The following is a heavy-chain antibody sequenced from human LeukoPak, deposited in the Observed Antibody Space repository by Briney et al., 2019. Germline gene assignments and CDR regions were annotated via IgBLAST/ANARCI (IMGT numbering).Heavy chain of an antibody. CDR1: GGSIRSSRHY. CDR3: MPPSLAP. CDR2: INSTGRA. Sequence: PSETLSLTCTVSGGSIRSSRHYWGWIRQPPGKGLEWIGSINSTGRAYYNPSLKSRVTISVDTSKNQFSLNLSSVTAADTAVYYCMPPSLAPWGQGTLVTVSS. D-gene: IGHD2-2*01. V-gene: IGHV4-39*07. J-gene: IGHJ5*02.